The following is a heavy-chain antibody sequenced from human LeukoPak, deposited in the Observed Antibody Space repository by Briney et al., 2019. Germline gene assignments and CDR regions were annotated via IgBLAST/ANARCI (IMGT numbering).Heavy chain of an antibody. V-gene: IGHV3-30*01. D-gene: IGHD6-6*01. J-gene: IGHJ3*02. CDR3: ASPGGYSSSSGAFDI. Sequence: GGFLRLSCAASGFTFSSYAMHWVRQAPGKGLEWVAVISYDGSNKYYADSVKGRFTISRDNSKNTLYLQMNSLRAEDTAVYYCASPGGYSSSSGAFDIWGQGTMVTVSS. CDR2: ISYDGSNK. CDR1: GFTFSSYA.